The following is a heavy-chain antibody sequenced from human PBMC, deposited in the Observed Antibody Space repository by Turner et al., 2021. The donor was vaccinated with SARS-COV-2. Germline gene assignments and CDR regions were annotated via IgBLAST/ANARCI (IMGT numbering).Heavy chain of an antibody. Sequence: QVQLVQSGTEVKKPGASVTVSCKASGYTFTDHYMHWVRQAPGQGLEWMGWINPNSGGTNYAQKFQGRVTMTGDTSISTAYMELRRLRSDDTAVFYCARERIALAGYYYNGMDVWGQGTTVTVSS. CDR3: ARERIALAGYYYNGMDV. CDR1: GYTFTDHY. CDR2: INPNSGGT. V-gene: IGHV1-2*02. J-gene: IGHJ6*02. D-gene: IGHD6-19*01.